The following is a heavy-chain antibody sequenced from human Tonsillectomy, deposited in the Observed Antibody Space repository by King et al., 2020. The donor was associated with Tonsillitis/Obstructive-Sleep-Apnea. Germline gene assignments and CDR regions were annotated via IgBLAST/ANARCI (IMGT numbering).Heavy chain of an antibody. D-gene: IGHD2-15*01. CDR1: GYSFSNYW. Sequence: DVQLVESGAEVKKPGESLKLSCKGSGYSFSNYWIGWVRQMPGRGLEWMGIIYPANSDTRYSPSFQGQVTISADKSISTAYLQWSSLKASDTAMYYCASLVGYCSGGRCPYYFDHWGQGTLVTVSS. V-gene: IGHV5-51*01. J-gene: IGHJ4*02. CDR2: IYPANSDT. CDR3: ASLVGYCSGGRCPYYFDH.